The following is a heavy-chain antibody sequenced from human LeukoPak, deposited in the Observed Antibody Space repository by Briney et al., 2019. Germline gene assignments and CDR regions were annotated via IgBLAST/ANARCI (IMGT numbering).Heavy chain of an antibody. V-gene: IGHV1-69*05. J-gene: IGHJ5*02. CDR2: IIPIFGTA. CDR3: ARALSQLGKFDP. Sequence: GIIPIFGTANYAQKFQGRVTITTDESTSTAYMELSSLRSEDTAVYYCARALSQLGKFDPWGQGTLVTVSS. D-gene: IGHD1-1*01.